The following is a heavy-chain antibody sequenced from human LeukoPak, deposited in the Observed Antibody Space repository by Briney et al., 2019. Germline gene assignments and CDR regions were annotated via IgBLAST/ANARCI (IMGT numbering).Heavy chain of an antibody. V-gene: IGHV4-59*01. CDR3: ARGVPGTAFLYY. Sequence: SETLSLTCTLSGGSISTYYWSWIRQPPGKGLEWIGYIYHSGSTNYNPSLKSRVTISVDTSKNQFSLKLSSVTAADTAVYYCARGVPGTAFLYYWDQGTLVTVSS. J-gene: IGHJ4*02. CDR1: GGSISTYY. CDR2: IYHSGST. D-gene: IGHD6-19*01.